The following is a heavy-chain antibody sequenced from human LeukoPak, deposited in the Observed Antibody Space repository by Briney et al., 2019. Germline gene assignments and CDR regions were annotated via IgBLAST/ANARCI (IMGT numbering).Heavy chain of an antibody. V-gene: IGHV1-2*02. CDR3: ARAIGRLVVGFDY. CDR1: GYTFTGYY. D-gene: IGHD3-22*01. CDR2: TNPNSGGT. J-gene: IGHJ4*02. Sequence: ASVKVSCKXSGYTFTGYYMHWVRQAPGQGLEWMGWTNPNSGGTNYAQKFQGRVTMARDTSISTAYMELSRLRSDDTAVYYCARAIGRLVVGFDYWGQGTLVTVSS.